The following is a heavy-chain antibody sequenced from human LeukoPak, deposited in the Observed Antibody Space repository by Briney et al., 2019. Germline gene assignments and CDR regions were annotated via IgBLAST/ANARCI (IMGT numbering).Heavy chain of an antibody. D-gene: IGHD2-2*01. J-gene: IGHJ6*02. CDR1: GGSFSGYY. CDR3: ARDSYCSSTSCYRDYYYYGMDV. Sequence: TSETLSLTCAVYGGSFSGYYWSWIRQPPGKGLEWIGEINHSGSTNYNPSLKSRVTISVDTSKNQFSLKLSSVTAADTAVYYCARDSYCSSTSCYRDYYYYGMDVWGQGTTVTVSS. CDR2: INHSGST. V-gene: IGHV4-34*01.